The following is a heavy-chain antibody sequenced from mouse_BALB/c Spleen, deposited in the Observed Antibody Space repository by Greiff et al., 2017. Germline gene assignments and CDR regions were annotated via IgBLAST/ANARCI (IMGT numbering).Heavy chain of an antibody. Sequence: EVKLLESGPGLVKPSQSLSLTCTVTGYSITSDYAWNWIRQFPGNKLEWMGYISYSGSTSYNPSLKSRISITRDTTKNQFFLQLNSVTTEDTATYYCARAGIYDGYYGYFDDWGQGTTLTVSS. CDR1: GYSITSDYA. CDR3: ARAGIYDGYYGYFDD. CDR2: ISYSGST. D-gene: IGHD2-3*01. J-gene: IGHJ2*01. V-gene: IGHV3-2*02.